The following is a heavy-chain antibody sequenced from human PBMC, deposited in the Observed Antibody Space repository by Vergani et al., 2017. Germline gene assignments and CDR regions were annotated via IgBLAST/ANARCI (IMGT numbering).Heavy chain of an antibody. CDR1: GFTFSSYG. Sequence: QVQLVESGGGVVQPGRSLRLSCAASGFTFSSYGMHWVRQAPGKGLEWVAVISYDGSNKYYADSVKGRFTISRDNSKNTLYLQMNSLRAEDTAVYYCAKVERSITMIVAGFDDWGQGTLVTVSS. CDR3: AKVERSITMIVAGFDD. J-gene: IGHJ4*02. CDR2: ISYDGSNK. V-gene: IGHV3-30*18. D-gene: IGHD3-22*01.